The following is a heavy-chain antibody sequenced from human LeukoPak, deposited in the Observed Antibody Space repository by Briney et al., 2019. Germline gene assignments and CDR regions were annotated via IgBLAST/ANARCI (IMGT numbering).Heavy chain of an antibody. Sequence: GESLKISCKGSGYSFTSYWIGWVRQMPGKGLEWMGIIYPGDSDTRYSPSFQGQVTISADKSISTAYLQWSSLKASDTAMYCCARPLGYGDYVGEIDYWGQGTLVTVSS. V-gene: IGHV5-51*01. CDR2: IYPGDSDT. CDR1: GYSFTSYW. D-gene: IGHD4-17*01. CDR3: ARPLGYGDYVGEIDY. J-gene: IGHJ4*02.